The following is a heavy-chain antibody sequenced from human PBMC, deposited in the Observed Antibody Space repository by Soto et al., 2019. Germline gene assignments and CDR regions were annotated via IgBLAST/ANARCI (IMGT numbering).Heavy chain of an antibody. CDR1: GFPFNTYA. Sequence: PGGSLRLSCEASGFPFNTYAMTWFRQLPGMGLEWVSTTSIGGNTDFAESVRGGFSVSRDNSKNTLYLQMTNLSAEAAAFFFFAKDLRPGLVVPTKRGFDPWGQETRVPVSP. CDR3: AKDLRPGLVVPTKRGFDP. J-gene: IGHJ5*02. CDR2: TSIGGNT. V-gene: IGHV3-23*01. D-gene: IGHD3-10*01.